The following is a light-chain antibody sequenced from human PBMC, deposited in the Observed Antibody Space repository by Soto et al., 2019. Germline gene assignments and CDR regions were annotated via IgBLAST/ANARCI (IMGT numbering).Light chain of an antibody. CDR1: QSVSSN. Sequence: EIVMTQSPSTLSVSRGERATLSCRASQSVSSNLAWYQQKPGQAPRLLIYDASNRATGIPVRFSGSGSGTDFTLTISSLEPEDFALYYCQQRNNWPITFGQGTRLEIK. CDR2: DAS. V-gene: IGKV3-11*01. J-gene: IGKJ5*01. CDR3: QQRNNWPIT.